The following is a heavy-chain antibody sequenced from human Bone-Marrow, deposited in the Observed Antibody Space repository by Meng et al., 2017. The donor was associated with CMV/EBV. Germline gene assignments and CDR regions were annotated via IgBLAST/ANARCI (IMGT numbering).Heavy chain of an antibody. D-gene: IGHD3-10*01. V-gene: IGHV3-74*01. CDR1: GFTFSSYW. Sequence: GESLKISCAASGFTFSSYWMHWVRQAPGKGLVWVSRINSDGSRTSYADSVKGRFTISRDNAKNSLYLQMNSLRAEDTAVYYCARDMVRGVGLLGYWGQGTLVTVSS. CDR2: INSDGSRT. J-gene: IGHJ4*02. CDR3: ARDMVRGVGLLGY.